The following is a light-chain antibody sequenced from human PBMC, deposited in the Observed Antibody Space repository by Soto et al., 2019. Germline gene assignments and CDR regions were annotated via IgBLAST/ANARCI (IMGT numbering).Light chain of an antibody. J-gene: IGLJ1*01. CDR2: EVS. V-gene: IGLV2-14*01. CDR1: SSDVGYYTF. CDR3: SSYTNNSTYV. Sequence: QSVLTQPASVSGSPGQSITISCTGTSSDVGYYTFVSWYQQHPGKAPKLLIYEVSNRPSGVSNRFSGSKSGNTSSLPISGLRAEDEADYYCSSYTNNSTYVFGPGTKVTVL.